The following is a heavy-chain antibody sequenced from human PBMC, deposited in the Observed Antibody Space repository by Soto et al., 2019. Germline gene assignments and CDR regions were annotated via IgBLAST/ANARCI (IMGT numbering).Heavy chain of an antibody. D-gene: IGHD2-2*01. J-gene: IGHJ6*02. Sequence: EVQLVETGGGLIQPGGSLRLSCAASGFTVSSNYMSWVRQAPGKGLDWVSVIYSGGSTYYGDSVKGRVTISRDNHKNTLDLQKNSLGAEDTAVYYCARHPSGSTAGSYYGMDVWGQGTTVTVSS. CDR2: IYSGGST. V-gene: IGHV3-53*02. CDR1: GFTVSSNY. CDR3: ARHPSGSTAGSYYGMDV.